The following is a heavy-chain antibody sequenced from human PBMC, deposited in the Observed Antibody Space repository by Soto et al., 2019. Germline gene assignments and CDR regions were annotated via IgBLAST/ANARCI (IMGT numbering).Heavy chain of an antibody. CDR3: AKDFKVSGSHYGTLNYYYGMDV. CDR1: GFTFSTYA. D-gene: IGHD3-10*01. Sequence: GGSLSLSCAASGFTFSTYAMQWVRQAPRKGLEWESVISYDGYLKYYVDAVKGRFTVARDTSKNTRFLEMNSLRVEDTAVYFCAKDFKVSGSHYGTLNYYYGMDVWGQGTTVTVSS. J-gene: IGHJ6*02. V-gene: IGHV3-30*18. CDR2: ISYDGYLK.